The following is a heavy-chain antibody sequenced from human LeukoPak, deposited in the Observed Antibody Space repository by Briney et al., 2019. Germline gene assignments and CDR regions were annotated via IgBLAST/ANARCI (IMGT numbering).Heavy chain of an antibody. CDR3: AEDLNGVDTAMVHYYYYGMDV. CDR1: GFTFTSSA. V-gene: IGHV1-58*02. D-gene: IGHD5-18*01. CDR2: IVVGRGNT. J-gene: IGHJ6*02. Sequence: SVKVSCKASGFTFTSSAMQWVRQARGQRLEWIGWIVVGRGNTNYAQKFQERVTITRDMSTSTAYMELSSLRSEDTTVYYCAEDLNGVDTAMVHYYYYGMDVWGQGTTVTVSS.